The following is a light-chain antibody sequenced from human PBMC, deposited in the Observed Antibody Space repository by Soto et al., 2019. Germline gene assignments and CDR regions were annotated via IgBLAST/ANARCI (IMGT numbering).Light chain of an antibody. CDR2: EGS. J-gene: IGLJ2*01. V-gene: IGLV2-23*03. Sequence: QSALTQPASVSGSPGQSITISCTGTSSDVGSYNLVSWYQQHLGKAPKLMIYEGSKRPSGVSNRFSGSKSGNTASLTISGLPAEDVADYYCCSYAGSSTFVVFGGGTKLTVL. CDR1: SSDVGSYNL. CDR3: CSYAGSSTFVV.